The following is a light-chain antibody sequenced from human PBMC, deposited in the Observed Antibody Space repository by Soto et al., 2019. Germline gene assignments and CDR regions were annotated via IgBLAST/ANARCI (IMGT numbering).Light chain of an antibody. J-gene: IGKJ1*01. CDR3: QQSYSTPA. CDR2: AAS. CDR1: QSISSY. V-gene: IGKV1-39*01. Sequence: DIQMTQSPSSLSASVGDRVTLTCRASQSISSYLNWYQQKPGKSPKLLIYAASSLQSGLPSRFSGSGSGTDFTLTISSLQPEDFATFYCQQSYSTPAFGPGTKVDNK.